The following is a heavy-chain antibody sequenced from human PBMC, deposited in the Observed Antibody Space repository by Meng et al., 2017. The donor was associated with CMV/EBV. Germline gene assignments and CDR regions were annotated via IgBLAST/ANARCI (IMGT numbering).Heavy chain of an antibody. V-gene: IGHV4-34*01. D-gene: IGHD3-16*01. CDR1: GGSFSGYY. Sequence: SETLSLTCAVYGGSFSGYYWSWIRQSPGKGLEWIGEINHSGSTNYSPSLKSRVTISVDTSKNQFSLKLSSVTATDTAVYYCARVSRPPWDITLGGYFDYWGQGTLVTVSS. CDR3: ARVSRPPWDITLGGYFDY. J-gene: IGHJ4*02. CDR2: INHSGST.